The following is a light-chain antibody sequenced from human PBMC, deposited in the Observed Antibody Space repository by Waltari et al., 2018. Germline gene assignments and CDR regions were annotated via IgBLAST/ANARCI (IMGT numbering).Light chain of an antibody. CDR1: SSDVGGYNY. V-gene: IGLV2-14*01. CDR2: ELS. CDR3: STCTSANTYYV. Sequence: QSALTQPASVSGSPGQSITISCTGTSSDVGGYNYVSWYQHHPGNAPKLMIYELSKRPSGLSTRFSSSKSGDTASLTISGLQAEDEADYHCSTCTSANTYYVYGTRTKVTVL. J-gene: IGLJ1*01.